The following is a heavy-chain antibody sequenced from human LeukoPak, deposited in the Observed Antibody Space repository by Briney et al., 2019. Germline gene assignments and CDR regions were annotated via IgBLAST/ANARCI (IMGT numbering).Heavy chain of an antibody. Sequence: GGSLRLSCAASGFTFDDYAMHWVRQAPGKGLEWVSLISWDGGSTYYADSVKVRFTISRYNSKNYLYLQMNSLRAEDTALYYCAKGRGTGYYFDYWGQGTLVTVSS. CDR2: ISWDGGST. V-gene: IGHV3-43D*03. CDR1: GFTFDDYA. CDR3: AKGRGTGYYFDY. J-gene: IGHJ4*02. D-gene: IGHD3-16*01.